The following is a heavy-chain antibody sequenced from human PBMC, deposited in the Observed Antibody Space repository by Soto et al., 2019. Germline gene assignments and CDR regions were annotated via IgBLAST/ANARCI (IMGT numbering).Heavy chain of an antibody. CDR1: GFTVSSNY. CDR3: VGVVGELTPLGGMDV. J-gene: IGHJ6*02. CDR2: IYSGGNT. Sequence: GGSLRLSCAASGFTVSSNYMSWVRQAPGKGLEWVSVIYSGGNTYYADSVKDRFSISRDKSKNTLFLQMNSLRAEDTAVYYCVGVVGELTPLGGMDVWGQGTTVTVSS. V-gene: IGHV3-66*01. D-gene: IGHD1-26*01.